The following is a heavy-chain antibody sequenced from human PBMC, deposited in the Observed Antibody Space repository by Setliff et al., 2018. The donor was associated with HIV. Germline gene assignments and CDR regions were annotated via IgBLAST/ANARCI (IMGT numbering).Heavy chain of an antibody. CDR3: ARMRVFLGTTGTRRVDAFDI. D-gene: IGHD1-1*01. J-gene: IGHJ3*02. V-gene: IGHV1-18*01. CDR1: GDTFTKYG. CDR2: ISAYNGNT. Sequence: ASVKVSCKASGDTFTKYGISWLRQAPGQGLEWMGWISAYNGNTNYAQKLQGRVTMTTDTSTSTAYMELRSLRSDDTAVYFCARMRVFLGTTGTRRVDAFDIWGQGTMVTVSS.